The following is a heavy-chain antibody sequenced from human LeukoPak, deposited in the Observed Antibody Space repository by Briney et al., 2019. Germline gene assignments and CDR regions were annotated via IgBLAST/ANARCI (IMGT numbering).Heavy chain of an antibody. CDR2: IYTSGST. D-gene: IGHD3-10*01. Sequence: SETLSLTCTVSGGSISSYYWSWIRQPPGKGLEWIGYIYTSGSTNYNPSLKSRVTISVDTSKNQFSLKLSSVTAADTAVYYCARSGGGFGELLSAHYFDYWGQGTLATVSS. CDR3: ARSGGGFGELLSAHYFDY. J-gene: IGHJ4*02. CDR1: GGSISSYY. V-gene: IGHV4-4*09.